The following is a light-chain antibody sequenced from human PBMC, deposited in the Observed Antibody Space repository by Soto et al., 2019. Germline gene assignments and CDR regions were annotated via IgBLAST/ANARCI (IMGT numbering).Light chain of an antibody. CDR1: QSVSSN. J-gene: IGKJ1*01. CDR2: GAS. CDR3: QQYNNWPWT. Sequence: EIVMTQSPVTLSVSPGERATLSCRASQSVSSNLAWYQQKPGQAPRFLIYGASTRSTGIPARFSGSGSGTEFTLTISSRQSEDFAVYYCQQYNNWPWTFGQGTKVEIK. V-gene: IGKV3-15*01.